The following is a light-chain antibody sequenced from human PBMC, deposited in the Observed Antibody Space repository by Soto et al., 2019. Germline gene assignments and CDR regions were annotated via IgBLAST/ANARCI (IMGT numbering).Light chain of an antibody. CDR1: SSDVGGYNY. J-gene: IGLJ2*01. V-gene: IGLV2-14*01. CDR3: SSYTSSSTLVV. Sequence: QSALTQPASVSGSPGQSITISCTGTSSDVGGYNYVSWYQQHPGKPPKLMIYEVSNRPSGVSNRFSGSKSGNTASLTISGLQAEDEADYYCSSYTSSSTLVVFGGGTKVTVL. CDR2: EVS.